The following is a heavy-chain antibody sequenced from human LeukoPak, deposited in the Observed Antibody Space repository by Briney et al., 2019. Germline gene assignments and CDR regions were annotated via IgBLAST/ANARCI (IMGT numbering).Heavy chain of an antibody. D-gene: IGHD1-26*01. J-gene: IGHJ4*02. CDR3: ARVDDQELRPFDY. Sequence: GGSLRLSCAASGFTFSSYSMNWVRQAPGKGLEWVAVISYDGSNKYYADSVKGRFTISRDNSKNTLYLQMNSLRAEDTAVYYCARVDDQELRPFDYWGQGTLVTVSS. V-gene: IGHV3-30*03. CDR1: GFTFSSYS. CDR2: ISYDGSNK.